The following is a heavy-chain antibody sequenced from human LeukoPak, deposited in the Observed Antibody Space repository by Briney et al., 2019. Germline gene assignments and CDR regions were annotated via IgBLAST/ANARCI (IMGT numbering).Heavy chain of an antibody. D-gene: IGHD2-2*01. CDR3: AKGIVVVPAAADSFDI. CDR1: GFTFNIYA. CDR2: ITSSGTKT. J-gene: IGHJ3*02. V-gene: IGHV3-23*01. Sequence: GGSLRLSCTASGFTFNIYAMGWVRQAPGKGPEWVSVITSSGTKTYYADSVKGRFTISRDNSKKTLYLQMSSLRLEDTAVYYCAKGIVVVPAAADSFDIWGQGTMVTVSS.